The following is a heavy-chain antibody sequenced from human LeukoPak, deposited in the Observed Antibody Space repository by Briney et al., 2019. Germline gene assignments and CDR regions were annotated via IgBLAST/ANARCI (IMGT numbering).Heavy chain of an antibody. V-gene: IGHV1-18*01. D-gene: IGHD3-9*01. CDR1: GYTFTSYG. CDR3: ARTLGDILTGFNY. J-gene: IGHJ4*02. CDR2: ISAYNGNT. Sequence: ASVKVSCKASGYTFTSYGISWVRQAPGQGLEWMGWISAYNGNTNYAQKLQGRVTMTTDTSTSTACMELRSLRSEDTAVYYCARTLGDILTGFNYWGQGTLVTVSS.